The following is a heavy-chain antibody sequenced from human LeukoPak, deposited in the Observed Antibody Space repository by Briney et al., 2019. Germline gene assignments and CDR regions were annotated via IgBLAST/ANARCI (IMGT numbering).Heavy chain of an antibody. CDR1: GFTFDNYG. J-gene: IGHJ3*02. V-gene: IGHV3-9*01. CDR2: ISWNSGSI. CDR3: AKDYLGYDAFDI. Sequence: PGGSLRLSCAASGFTFDNYGMHWVRQAPGKGLEWVAGISWNSGSIGYADSVKGRFTISRDNAKNSLYLQMNSLRTEDTALYYCAKDYLGYDAFDIWGQGTMVTASS. D-gene: IGHD3-16*01.